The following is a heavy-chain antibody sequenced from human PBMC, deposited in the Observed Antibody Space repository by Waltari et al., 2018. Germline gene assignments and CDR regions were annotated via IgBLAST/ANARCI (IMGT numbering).Heavy chain of an antibody. D-gene: IGHD3-3*01. CDR3: ARDSTRSGYPHHYYYGMDV. CDR2: IIPIFGTA. V-gene: IGHV1-69*01. CDR1: GGTFSSYA. J-gene: IGHJ6*02. Sequence: QVQLVQSGAEVKKPGSSVKVSCKASGGTFSSYAISWVRQAPGKGLEWMGGIIPIFGTANYAQKFQGRVTITADESTSTAYMELSSLRSEDTAVYYCARDSTRSGYPHHYYYGMDVWGQGTTVTVSS.